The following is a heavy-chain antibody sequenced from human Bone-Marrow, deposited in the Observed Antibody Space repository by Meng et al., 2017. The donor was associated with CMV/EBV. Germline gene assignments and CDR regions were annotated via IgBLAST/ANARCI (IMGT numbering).Heavy chain of an antibody. J-gene: IGHJ6*02. CDR2: ISYDGSNK. V-gene: IGHV3-30*04. Sequence: GGSLRLSCAASGFTFSSYAMHWVRQAPGKGLEWVAVISYDGSNKYYADSVKGRFTIYRDNSKNTLYLQMNSLRAEDTAVYYCARDSYGMAVWGQGPLVTVSS. CDR3: ARDSYGMAV. CDR1: GFTFSSYA.